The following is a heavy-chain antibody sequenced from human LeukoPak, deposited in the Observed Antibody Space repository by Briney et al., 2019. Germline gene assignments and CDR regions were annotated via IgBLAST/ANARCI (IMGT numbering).Heavy chain of an antibody. V-gene: IGHV3-30*18. J-gene: IGHJ4*02. CDR3: AKSILTGYYPTDY. D-gene: IGHD3-9*01. Sequence: GRSLRLSCAASGFTFSSYGMHWVRQAPGKGLEWVAVISYDGSNKYYADSVKGRFTISRDNSKNTLYLQMNSLRAEDTAVYYCAKSILTGYYPTDYWGQGTLVTVSS. CDR1: GFTFSSYG. CDR2: ISYDGSNK.